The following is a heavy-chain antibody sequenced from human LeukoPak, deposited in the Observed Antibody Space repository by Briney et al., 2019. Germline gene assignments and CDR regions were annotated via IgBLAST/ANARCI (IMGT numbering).Heavy chain of an antibody. CDR3: AKDFDIVVVPAAMVIDY. V-gene: IGHV3-23*01. CDR2: ISPSGDIL. J-gene: IGHJ4*02. CDR1: GFTFSRHG. D-gene: IGHD2-2*01. Sequence: GGSLRLSCAASGFTFSRHGMNWVRQAPGKGLEWVSGISPSGDILYYADSVKGRFTISRDNSKNTLYLQMNSLRAEDTAVYYCAKDFDIVVVPAAMVIDYWGQGTLVTVSS.